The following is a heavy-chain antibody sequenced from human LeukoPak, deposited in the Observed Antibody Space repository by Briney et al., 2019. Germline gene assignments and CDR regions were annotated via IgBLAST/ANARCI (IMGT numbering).Heavy chain of an antibody. D-gene: IGHD6-19*01. CDR1: GFTFDDYA. CDR2: ISWNSGSI. J-gene: IGHJ4*02. Sequence: GRSLRLSCAASGFTFDDYAMHWVRQAPGKGLEWVSGISWNSGSIGYADSVKGRFTITRDNAKNSLYLQMNSLRAEDTALYYCAKVPGYSSGWYYFDYWGQGTLVTVSS. V-gene: IGHV3-9*01. CDR3: AKVPGYSSGWYYFDY.